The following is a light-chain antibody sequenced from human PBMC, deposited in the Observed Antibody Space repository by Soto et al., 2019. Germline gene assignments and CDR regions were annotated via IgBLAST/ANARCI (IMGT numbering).Light chain of an antibody. J-gene: IGLJ1*01. CDR3: SSYSSSGTLFV. Sequence: QSALTQPASVSGSPGQSSTVSCTGTSSDVGGHNYVSWFQQHPGQAPKLLIYEVTTRPSGVSTRFSGSKSGNTASLTISGLQAEDEADYHCSSYSSSGTLFVFGTGTKLTVL. CDR1: SSDVGGHNY. CDR2: EVT. V-gene: IGLV2-14*01.